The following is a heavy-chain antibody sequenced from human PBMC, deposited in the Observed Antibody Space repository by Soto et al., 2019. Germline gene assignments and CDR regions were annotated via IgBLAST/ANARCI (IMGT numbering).Heavy chain of an antibody. CDR3: ASPSYSSGWAFDY. J-gene: IGHJ4*02. V-gene: IGHV1-2*02. CDR2: INPNSGGT. Sequence: GASVKVSCKASGYTFTGYYMHWVRQAPGQGLEWMGWINPNSGGTNYAQKFQGRVTMTRDTSISTAYMELSRLRSDDTAVYYCASPSYSSGWAFDYWGQGTPVTVSS. CDR1: GYTFTGYY. D-gene: IGHD6-19*01.